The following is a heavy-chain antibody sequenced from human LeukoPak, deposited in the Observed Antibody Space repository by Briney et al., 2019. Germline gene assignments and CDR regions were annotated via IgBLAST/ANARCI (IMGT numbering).Heavy chain of an antibody. V-gene: IGHV3-15*01. CDR1: GITFSNAW. CDR3: TSNRIPSTAVTTWY. Sequence: AGSLRLSYVASGITFSNAWMNSVRQAPGNGLQCPGRITAGGATDYAAPVKGRFTISRDNSENTLYLQVNNLKTEDTAVYYCTSNRIPSTAVTTWYWGQGTLVTVSS. J-gene: IGHJ4*02. CDR2: ITAGGAT. D-gene: IGHD4-17*01.